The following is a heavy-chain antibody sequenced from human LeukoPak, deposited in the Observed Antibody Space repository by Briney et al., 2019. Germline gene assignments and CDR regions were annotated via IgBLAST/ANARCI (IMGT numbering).Heavy chain of an antibody. CDR1: GYSFTSYC. CDR2: IYPGDSGP. CDR3: GMSGDRVPLQDDVFDV. J-gene: IGHJ3*01. Sequence: GESLKISCKVSGYSFTSYCIGWVRQMPGKGLEWMGIIYPGDSGPTYSPSFQGQVTISVDKPINTAYPQRSSLPASDTAMYYCGMSGDRVPLQDDVFDVWGQGTMVTVST. D-gene: IGHD1-26*01. V-gene: IGHV5-51*04.